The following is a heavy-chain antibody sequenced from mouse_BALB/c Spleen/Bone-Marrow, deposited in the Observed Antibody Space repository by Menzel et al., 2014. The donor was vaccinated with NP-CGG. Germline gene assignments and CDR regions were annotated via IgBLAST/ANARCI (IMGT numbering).Heavy chain of an antibody. Sequence: VQRVESGAELARPGASVKMSCKASGYTFTTYTIQWVKRRPGQGLEWIGYIVPSSGYTDYNQKFKDKTSLTADKSSNTAYIQLSSLTSADSAVYYCAREARTGAGFAYWGQGTLVAVSA. CDR3: AREARTGAGFAY. CDR1: GYTFTTYT. V-gene: IGHV1-4*02. CDR2: IVPSSGYT. D-gene: IGHD4-1*01. J-gene: IGHJ3*01.